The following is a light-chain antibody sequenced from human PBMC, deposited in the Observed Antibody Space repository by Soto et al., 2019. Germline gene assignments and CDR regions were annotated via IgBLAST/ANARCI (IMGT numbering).Light chain of an antibody. J-gene: IGKJ1*01. CDR2: DTS. V-gene: IGKV3-11*01. CDR1: QFLSSY. CDR3: LQVYSFPRT. Sequence: EVVLTQSPATLSLSPGERATLSCRASQFLSSYLAWYQQKPGQPPRPLIYDTSNRATGIPARFSGSRSGTDFTLTINNLQPEDFASYFCLQVYSFPRTFGLGTKVDIK.